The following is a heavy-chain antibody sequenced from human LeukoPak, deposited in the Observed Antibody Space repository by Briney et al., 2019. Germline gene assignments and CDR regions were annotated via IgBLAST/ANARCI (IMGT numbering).Heavy chain of an antibody. CDR3: ARDLRYNWNDGNY. CDR2: ISSSSSYI. Sequence: GGSLRLSCAASGFTFSSYSMNWVRQAPGKGLEWVSSISSSSSYIYYADSVKGRFTISRDNAKNSLYLQMNSLRAEDTAVYYCARDLRYNWNDGNYWGQGTLDTVSS. J-gene: IGHJ4*02. D-gene: IGHD1-20*01. V-gene: IGHV3-21*01. CDR1: GFTFSSYS.